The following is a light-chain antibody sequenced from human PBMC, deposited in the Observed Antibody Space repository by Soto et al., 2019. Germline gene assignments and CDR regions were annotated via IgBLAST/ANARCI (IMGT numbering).Light chain of an antibody. CDR2: AAS. CDR3: QQYYSYPRT. Sequence: AIRITQSPSSLSASTVDRVTITCRASQGISSYLAWYQQKPGKAPKLLIYAASTLQSGVPSRFSGSGSGTDFTLTISCLQSEDFATYSCQQYYSYPRTFGQGTKVDI. V-gene: IGKV1-8*01. CDR1: QGISSY. J-gene: IGKJ1*01.